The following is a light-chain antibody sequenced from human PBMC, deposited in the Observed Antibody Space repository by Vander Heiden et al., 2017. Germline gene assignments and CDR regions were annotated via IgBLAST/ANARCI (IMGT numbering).Light chain of an antibody. CDR3: SSWTSSSTRA. J-gene: IGLJ2*01. Sequence: QSALTQPASVAGSPGQSITISCTGTSSDVGTYNYVSWYQQHPGKAPKLMIYDVSARPSGVSNRFSGSKSGNTASLTISGLQAEDETDYYCSSWTSSSTRALGGGTKLTVL. V-gene: IGLV2-14*03. CDR2: DVS. CDR1: SSDVGTYNY.